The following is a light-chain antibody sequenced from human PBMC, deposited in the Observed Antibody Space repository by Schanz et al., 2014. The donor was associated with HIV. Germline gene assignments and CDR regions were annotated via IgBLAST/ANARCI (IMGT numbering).Light chain of an antibody. J-gene: IGKJ1*01. CDR1: QGISSY. CDR3: QQSYSTPRT. V-gene: IGKV1-9*01. Sequence: DIQLTQSPSFLSASVGDRVTLTCRASQGISSYFAWYQQKPGKAPKLLIYAASTLQSGVPSRFSGSGSGTEFTLTISSLQPEDFATYYCQQSYSTPRTFGQGTKVAIK. CDR2: AAS.